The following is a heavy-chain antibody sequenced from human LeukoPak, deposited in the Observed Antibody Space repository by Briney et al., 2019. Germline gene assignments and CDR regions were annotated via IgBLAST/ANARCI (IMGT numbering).Heavy chain of an antibody. CDR1: GGTFSSYA. CDR2: IIPIFGTA. Sequence: SVKVSCKASGGTFSSYAISWVRQAPGQGLEGMGRIIPIFGTANYAQKFQGRVTITTDESTSTAYMELSSLRSEDTAVYYCARSSEYYGSGSYYHFDYWGQGTLVTVSS. J-gene: IGHJ4*02. D-gene: IGHD3-10*01. V-gene: IGHV1-69*05. CDR3: ARSSEYYGSGSYYHFDY.